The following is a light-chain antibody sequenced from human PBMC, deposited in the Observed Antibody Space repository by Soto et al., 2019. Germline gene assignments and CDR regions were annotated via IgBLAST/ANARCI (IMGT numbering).Light chain of an antibody. CDR2: GAS. CDR3: QQYNSYSWT. Sequence: EIVMTQSPSTVSATPGERATLSCRASQSVSSKLAWYQQKPGQAPKLLIYGASTRATGIPARFSGSGSGTEFTLIISSLQSEDSAVYYCQQYNSYSWTFGQGTKVDI. J-gene: IGKJ1*01. V-gene: IGKV3-15*01. CDR1: QSVSSK.